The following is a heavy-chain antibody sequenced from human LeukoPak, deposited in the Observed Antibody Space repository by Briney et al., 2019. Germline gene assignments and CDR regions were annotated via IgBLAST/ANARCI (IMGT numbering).Heavy chain of an antibody. CDR3: ARDKVTY. CDR2: INKDGSEI. V-gene: IGHV3-7*01. Sequence: GGPLSSSCAAPGSTFSNYWMSWFGKAPGKGLEWVAHINKDGSEIYYVDSVKGRFTISRDNAKSSLSLQMNGLRVEDTAVYYCARDKVTYWGQGILVTVSS. CDR1: GSTFSNYW. J-gene: IGHJ4*02.